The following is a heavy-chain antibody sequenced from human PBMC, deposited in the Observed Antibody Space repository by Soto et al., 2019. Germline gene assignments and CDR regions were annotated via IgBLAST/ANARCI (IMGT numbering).Heavy chain of an antibody. J-gene: IGHJ4*02. D-gene: IGHD3-22*01. V-gene: IGHV4-61*01. Sequence: QVQLQESGPGLVKPSETLSLTCTVSGGSVNSGSYYWTWIRQPPGKGLDWIGYIFYSGATNYNPSLKRRVTISVDTSTDQFSLKLNSVTAADTAVYYCARWSYDSSGRRFDYWGPGTLVTVSS. CDR2: IFYSGAT. CDR3: ARWSYDSSGRRFDY. CDR1: GGSVNSGSYY.